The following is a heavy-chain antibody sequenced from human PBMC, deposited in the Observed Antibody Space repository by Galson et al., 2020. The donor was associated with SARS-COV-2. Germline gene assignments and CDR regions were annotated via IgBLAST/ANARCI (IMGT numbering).Heavy chain of an antibody. D-gene: IGHD6-13*01. J-gene: IGHJ1*01. CDR1: GFTFSSYA. Sequence: GESLKISCAASGFTFSSYAMSWVRQAPGKGLEWVSAISGSGGSTYYADSVKGRFTISRDNSKNTLYLQMNSLRAEDTAVYYCAKAYSSSWYGASFQHWGQGTLVTVSS. CDR2: ISGSGGST. V-gene: IGHV3-23*01. CDR3: AKAYSSSWYGASFQH.